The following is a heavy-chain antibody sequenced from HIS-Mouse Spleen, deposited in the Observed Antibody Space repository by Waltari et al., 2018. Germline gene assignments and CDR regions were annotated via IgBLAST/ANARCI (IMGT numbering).Heavy chain of an antibody. CDR2: TIPILGIA. CDR1: GGTFSSYA. J-gene: IGHJ3*02. CDR3: ARADDFWSGYYTDDAFDI. Sequence: QVQLVQSGAEVKKPGSSVKVSCKASGGTFSSYAISWVRQAPGQGLEWMGRTIPILGIANYAQKFQGRVTIPADKSTSTAYMELSSLRSEDTAVYYCARADDFWSGYYTDDAFDIWGQGTMVTVSS. V-gene: IGHV1-69*04. D-gene: IGHD3-3*01.